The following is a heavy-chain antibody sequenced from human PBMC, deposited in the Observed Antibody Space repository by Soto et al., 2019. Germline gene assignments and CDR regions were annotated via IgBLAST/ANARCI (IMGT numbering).Heavy chain of an antibody. CDR2: IIPIFGTA. Sequence: SVKVSCKASGGTFSSYAISWVRQAPGQGLEWMGGIIPIFGTASYAQKFQGRVTITADKSTSTAYMELSSLRSEDTAVYYCAREPWELPRSGGYFDYWGQGTLVTVSS. CDR1: GGTFSSYA. J-gene: IGHJ4*02. CDR3: AREPWELPRSGGYFDY. D-gene: IGHD1-26*01. V-gene: IGHV1-69*06.